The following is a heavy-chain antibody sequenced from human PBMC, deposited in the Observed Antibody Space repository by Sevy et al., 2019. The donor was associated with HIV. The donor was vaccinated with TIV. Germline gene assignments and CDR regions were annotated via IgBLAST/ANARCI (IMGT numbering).Heavy chain of an antibody. CDR3: ARGDIVATIPSGFDS. Sequence: ASVKVSCKASGGTFSTHAINWVRQAPGQGLEWMGELIPIFNTANYAQRFQGRVTITADDSTTIAYMELSSLKSEDTAVYYCARGDIVATIPSGFDSWGQGTLVTVSS. CDR1: GGTFSTHA. D-gene: IGHD5-12*01. CDR2: LIPIFNTA. V-gene: IGHV1-69*13. J-gene: IGHJ5*01.